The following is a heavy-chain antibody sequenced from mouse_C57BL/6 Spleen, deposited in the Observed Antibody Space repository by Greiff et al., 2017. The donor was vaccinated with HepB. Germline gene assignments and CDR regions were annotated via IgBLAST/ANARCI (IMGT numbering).Heavy chain of an antibody. V-gene: IGHV1-52*01. J-gene: IGHJ2*01. Sequence: QVQLQQPGAELVRPGSSVKLSCKASGYTFTSYWMHWVKQRPIQGLEWIGNIDPSDSETHYNQKFKDKATLTVDKSSSTAYMQLSSLTSEDSAVYYCARSGNYYGIVQYYFDDWGQGTTLTVSS. CDR1: GYTFTSYW. D-gene: IGHD1-1*01. CDR3: ARSGNYYGIVQYYFDD. CDR2: IDPSDSET.